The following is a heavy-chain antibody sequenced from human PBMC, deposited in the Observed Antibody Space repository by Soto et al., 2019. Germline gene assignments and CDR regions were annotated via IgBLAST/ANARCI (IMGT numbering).Heavy chain of an antibody. CDR2: VNYDGRNT. V-gene: IGHV3-23*01. CDR1: GFTFSDFG. J-gene: IGHJ4*02. D-gene: IGHD3-22*01. CDR3: AKDAGVEESLFGY. Sequence: EVQLLESGGDFVQSGGSLRLSCAASGFTFSDFGMSWVRQIPGKGLEWVSTVNYDGRNTHYADSVEGRFTISRDNSKNMLYLQMGSLRAEDTAIYYCAKDAGVEESLFGYWGQGTLVTVSS.